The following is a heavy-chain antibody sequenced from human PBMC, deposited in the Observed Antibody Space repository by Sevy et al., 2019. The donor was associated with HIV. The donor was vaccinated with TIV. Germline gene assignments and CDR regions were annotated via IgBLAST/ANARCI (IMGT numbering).Heavy chain of an antibody. V-gene: IGHV3-15*01. CDR2: IKSKTVGGTT. CDR3: TTQWF. CDR1: GITFSNTG. J-gene: IGHJ4*02. Sequence: GGSLRLSCAGSGITFSNTGMTGFARAPGKGWEWMGRIKSKTVGGTTDYAAPVKGGFSISRDDSKNTLYLQMNSLKTEDTAVYYCTTQWFWGQGTLVTVSS. D-gene: IGHD3-22*01.